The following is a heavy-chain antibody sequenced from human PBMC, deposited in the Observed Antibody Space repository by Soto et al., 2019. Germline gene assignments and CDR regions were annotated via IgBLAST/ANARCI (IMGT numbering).Heavy chain of an antibody. D-gene: IGHD6-19*01. CDR1: GFTFSNSA. CDR2: ISGSGGTT. Sequence: EVQLLESGGGLVQPGGSLRLSCAASGFTFSNSAMSWVRQAPGKGLEWVSSISGSGGTTYYADSVKGRFTFSRDNSRNTLYLQMNSLRAEDTDLYYCAKGGISVSRIDYWGQGTLVTVSS. V-gene: IGHV3-23*01. CDR3: AKGGISVSRIDY. J-gene: IGHJ4*02.